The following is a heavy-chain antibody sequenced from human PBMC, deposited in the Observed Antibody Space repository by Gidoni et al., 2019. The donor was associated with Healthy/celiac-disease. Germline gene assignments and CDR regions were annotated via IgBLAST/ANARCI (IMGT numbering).Heavy chain of an antibody. V-gene: IGHV4-39*01. CDR3: ARHVGDYPTYYYYYGMDV. D-gene: IGHD2-15*01. J-gene: IGHJ6*02. CDR2: IYYSGST. Sequence: QLQLQESGPGLVKPSETLSLTCTVSGGSIRSSSYYWGWIRQPPGKGLEWIGSIYYSGSTYYNPSLKSRVTISVDTSKNQFSLKLSSVTAADTAMYYCARHVGDYPTYYYYYGMDVWGQGTTVTVSS. CDR1: GGSIRSSSYY.